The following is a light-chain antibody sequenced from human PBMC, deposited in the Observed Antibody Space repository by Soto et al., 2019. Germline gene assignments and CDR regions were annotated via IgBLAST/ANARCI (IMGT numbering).Light chain of an antibody. V-gene: IGLV2-14*01. CDR2: EVT. CDR1: SNDVGGHNY. Sequence: QSALTQPASVSGSPGQSITISCTGTSNDVGGHNYVSWFQQHPGKVPKLMIYEVTNRPSGVSDRFSGSKSDYTASLTISGLQAEDEADYYCCSYAGSYIYVFGTGTKVTVL. J-gene: IGLJ1*01. CDR3: CSYAGSYIYV.